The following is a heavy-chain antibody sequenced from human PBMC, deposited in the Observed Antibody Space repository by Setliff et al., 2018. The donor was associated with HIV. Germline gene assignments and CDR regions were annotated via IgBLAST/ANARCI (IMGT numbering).Heavy chain of an antibody. CDR2: IYASDSSGST. D-gene: IGHD3-22*01. V-gene: IGHV4-4*07. CDR1: YGSINNHY. J-gene: IGHJ3*02. Sequence: SETLSLTCSIFYGSINNHYWTWIRQPAGQGLEWIGHIYASDSSGSTNYNPSLKSRVTISLDTSKNQFSLKLSSVAAADTAVYYCARPSLYHSSGGFAFDTWGQGTMVTVSS. CDR3: ARPSLYHSSGGFAFDT.